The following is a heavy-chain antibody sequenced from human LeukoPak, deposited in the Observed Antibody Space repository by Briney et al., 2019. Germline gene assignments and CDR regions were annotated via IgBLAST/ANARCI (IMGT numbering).Heavy chain of an antibody. V-gene: IGHV3-23*01. J-gene: IGHJ4*02. CDR3: ARDDNYDIFFDY. CDR1: GFTFSSYA. CDR2: ISGSGGST. Sequence: GGSLRLSCAASGFTFSSYAMSWVRQAPGKGLEWVSAISGSGGSTYYADSVKGRFTISRDNSKNTLYLQMNSLRAEDTAVYYCARDDNYDIFFDYWGQGTLVTVSS. D-gene: IGHD3-22*01.